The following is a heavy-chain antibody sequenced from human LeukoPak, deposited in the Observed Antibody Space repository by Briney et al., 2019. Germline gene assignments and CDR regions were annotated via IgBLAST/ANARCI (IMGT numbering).Heavy chain of an antibody. V-gene: IGHV3-7*01. D-gene: IGHD4-23*01. Sequence: PGGSLRLSCAASGFIFSNYWMQWVRQAPGKGLEWVANIRQDGSETYYVDSVKGRFTISRDNAKNSLYLQMNSLRAEDTAVYYCARDYGGSSPFDYWGQGTLVTVSS. CDR1: GFIFSNYW. CDR3: ARDYGGSSPFDY. CDR2: IRQDGSET. J-gene: IGHJ4*02.